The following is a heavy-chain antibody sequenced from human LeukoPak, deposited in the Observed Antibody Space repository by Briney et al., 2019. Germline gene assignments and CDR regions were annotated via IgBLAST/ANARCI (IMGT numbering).Heavy chain of an antibody. Sequence: ASVKVSCKASGYTFTGYAMNWVRQAPGQGLEWMGWINTNTGNPTYAQGFTGRFVLSLDTSVSTAYLQISSLKAEDTAVYYCARDLRGYCSGGSCHAGDYWGQGTLVTVSS. CDR1: GYTFTGYA. V-gene: IGHV7-4-1*02. J-gene: IGHJ4*02. CDR2: INTNTGNP. CDR3: ARDLRGYCSGGSCHAGDY. D-gene: IGHD2-15*01.